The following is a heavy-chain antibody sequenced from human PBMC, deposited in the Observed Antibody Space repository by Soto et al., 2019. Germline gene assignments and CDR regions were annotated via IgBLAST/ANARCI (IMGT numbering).Heavy chain of an antibody. CDR2: ISSSNRYI. Sequence: GGSLRLSCAVSGFNFSSYTMNWVRQTPGTGLEWVSSISSSNRYIYYADSVKGRFTISRDDAKNSLYLQMNSLRTEDTAVYYCTKEGLFWSGSFDSWGQGTLVTVSS. V-gene: IGHV3-21*01. D-gene: IGHD3-3*01. J-gene: IGHJ4*02. CDR3: TKEGLFWSGSFDS. CDR1: GFNFSSYT.